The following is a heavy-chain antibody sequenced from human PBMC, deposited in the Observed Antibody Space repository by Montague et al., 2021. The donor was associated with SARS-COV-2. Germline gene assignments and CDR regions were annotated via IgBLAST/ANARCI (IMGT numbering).Heavy chain of an antibody. J-gene: IGHJ6*02. D-gene: IGHD3-10*01. V-gene: IGHV3-23*01. CDR1: GFRFDSYA. CDR3: AKGIYMRRGVSHGMDV. CDR2: TSSGGETT. Sequence: SLSLSCAASGFRFDSYAMSWVRQAPGKGLEWLSATSSGGETTDYANSMKGRFTLSRDNSMNTLYLQMNRLRGEDTAVYYCAKGIYMRRGVSHGMDVWGQGTTVTVSS.